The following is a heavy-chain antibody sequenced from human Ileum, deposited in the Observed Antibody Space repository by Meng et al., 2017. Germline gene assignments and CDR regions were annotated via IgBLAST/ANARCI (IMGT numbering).Heavy chain of an antibody. Sequence: QVQLQESGPGLVKPSQTLSLTCAVSGDSINRGDHYWTWIRQPPGKGPEWMGYIYSSGRTYYTPSLKGRLTISADTSQSTFSLKLTSVTATDTAVYFSSNATYLCAAYYFYSWGQGALVTVSS. CDR3: SNATYLCAAYYFYS. D-gene: IGHD2-21*01. CDR1: GDSINRGDHY. CDR2: IYSSGRT. V-gene: IGHV4-30-4*01. J-gene: IGHJ4*02.